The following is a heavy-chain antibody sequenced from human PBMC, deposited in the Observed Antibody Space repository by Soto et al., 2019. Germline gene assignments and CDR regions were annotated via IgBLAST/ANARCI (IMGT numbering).Heavy chain of an antibody. D-gene: IGHD3-16*01. CDR3: ARVPYHYARGIFSPRWFDP. V-gene: IGHV4-38-2*02. J-gene: IGHJ5*02. Sequence: SETLSLTCSVSGYSISRGYYWGWIRQPPGKGLQWIGTIYHDGTTHSNPSLNGRVTISVSTSQNRFSLTLRSVTAADTAVYYCARVPYHYARGIFSPRWFDPWGQGTLVTVSS. CDR1: GYSISRGYY. CDR2: IYHDGTT.